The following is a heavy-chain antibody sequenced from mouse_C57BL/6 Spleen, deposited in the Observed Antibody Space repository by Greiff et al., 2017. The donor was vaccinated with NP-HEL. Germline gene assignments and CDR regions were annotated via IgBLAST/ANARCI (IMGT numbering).Heavy chain of an antibody. CDR3: ARPLTYGSTDY. V-gene: IGHV1-64*01. D-gene: IGHD1-1*01. Sequence: QVQLQQPGAELVKPGASVKLSCKASGYTFTSYWMHWVKQRPGQGLEWIGMIHPNSGSTNYNEKFKSKATLTVDKSSSTAYMQLSSLTSEDSAVYYCARPLTYGSTDYWGQGTTLTVSS. J-gene: IGHJ2*01. CDR2: IHPNSGST. CDR1: GYTFTSYW.